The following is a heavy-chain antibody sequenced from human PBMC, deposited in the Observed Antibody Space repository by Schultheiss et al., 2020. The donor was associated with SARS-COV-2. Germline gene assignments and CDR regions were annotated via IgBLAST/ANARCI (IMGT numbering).Heavy chain of an antibody. CDR2: IYSGGST. J-gene: IGHJ4*02. D-gene: IGHD3-10*01. CDR1: GFTVSSNY. CDR3: AREHYGSGTFFDY. Sequence: GGSLRLSCAASGFTVSSNYMSWVRQAPGKGLEWVSVIYSGGSTYYADSVKGRFTISRDNSKNSLYLQMNSLRAEDTALYYCAREHYGSGTFFDYWGQGTLVTVSS. V-gene: IGHV3-53*05.